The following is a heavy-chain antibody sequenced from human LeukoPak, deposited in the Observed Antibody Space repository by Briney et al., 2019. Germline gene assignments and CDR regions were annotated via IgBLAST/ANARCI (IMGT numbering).Heavy chain of an antibody. V-gene: IGHV4-4*07. D-gene: IGHD6-6*01. CDR1: RGSISSYY. CDR3: ARDLEYSSTHNWFDP. Sequence: PSETLSLTCTVPRGSISSYYWSWIRPPARKGLGWIGRIYTSGSTNYNPSLKSRVTMSVDTSKNQFSLKLSSVTAADTAVYYCARDLEYSSTHNWFDPWGQGTLVTVSS. CDR2: IYTSGST. J-gene: IGHJ5*02.